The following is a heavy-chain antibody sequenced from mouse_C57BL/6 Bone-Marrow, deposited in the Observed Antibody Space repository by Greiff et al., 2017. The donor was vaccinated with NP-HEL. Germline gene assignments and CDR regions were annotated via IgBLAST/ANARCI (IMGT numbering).Heavy chain of an antibody. D-gene: IGHD1-1*01. CDR1: GYTFTDYE. V-gene: IGHV1-15*01. CDR2: IDPETGGT. CDR3: TRAFYYYGSRGFAY. Sequence: VKLMESGAELVRPGASVTLSCKASGYTFTDYEMHWVKQTPVHGLEWIGAIDPETGGTAYNQKFKGKAILTADKSSSTAYMELRSLTSEDSAVYYCTRAFYYYGSRGFAYWGQGTLVTVSA. J-gene: IGHJ3*01.